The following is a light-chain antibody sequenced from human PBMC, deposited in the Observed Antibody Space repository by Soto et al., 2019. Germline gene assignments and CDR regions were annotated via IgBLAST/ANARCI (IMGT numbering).Light chain of an antibody. CDR3: GSYTSSSAPGV. CDR2: DVT. V-gene: IGLV2-14*01. Sequence: QSALTQPASVSGSPGQSITISCTGTSSDVGGYNYVSWYQQLPGKAPKLIIYDVTNRPSGVSNRFSGSKSGNTASLTISGLQAEDEADYYCGSYTSSSAPGVFGGGTKLTVL. CDR1: SSDVGGYNY. J-gene: IGLJ2*01.